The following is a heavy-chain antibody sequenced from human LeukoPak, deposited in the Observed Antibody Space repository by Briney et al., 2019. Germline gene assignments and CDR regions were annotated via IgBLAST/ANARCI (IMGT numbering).Heavy chain of an antibody. V-gene: IGHV3-23*01. D-gene: IGHD2-2*01. CDR1: GFTFNSYG. CDR3: AKDGSTEDFDY. J-gene: IGHJ4*02. CDR2: FSGSDGRT. Sequence: GGSLRLSCEASGFTFNSYGINWVRQAPGRGLEWVSSFSGSDGRTNFADSVKGRFAISRDNSKNTLYLQMNSLRAEDTAVYYCAKDGSTEDFDYWGQGTLVTVSS.